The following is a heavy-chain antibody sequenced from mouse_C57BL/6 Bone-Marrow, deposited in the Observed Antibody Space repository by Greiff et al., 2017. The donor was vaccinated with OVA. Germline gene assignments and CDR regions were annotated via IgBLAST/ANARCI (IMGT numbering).Heavy chain of an antibody. CDR3: ARVITTVVATEYFDY. CDR2: ISDGGSYT. Sequence: EVQLVESGGGLVKPGGSLKLSCAASGFTFSSYAMSWVRQTPEKRLEWVATISDGGSYTYYPDNVKGRFTISRDNAKNNLYLQMSHLKSEDTAMYYCARVITTVVATEYFDYWGQGTTLTVSS. CDR1: GFTFSSYA. D-gene: IGHD1-1*01. V-gene: IGHV5-4*01. J-gene: IGHJ2*01.